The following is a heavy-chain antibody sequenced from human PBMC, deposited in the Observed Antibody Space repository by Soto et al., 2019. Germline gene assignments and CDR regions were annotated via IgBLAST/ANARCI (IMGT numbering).Heavy chain of an antibody. J-gene: IGHJ5*02. CDR2: ISVRGDKT. V-gene: IGHV3-23*01. CDR3: ARKIYPRFDP. Sequence: EVQLSESGGGLVQPGGSQRLSCTASGFAFNTYAMTWVRQAPGKGLELVSAISVRGDKTYYAESVRGRFAISRDNSQHILFLQMNALRAEDTVLYYCARKIYPRFDPWGQGTLLIVSS. CDR1: GFAFNTYA.